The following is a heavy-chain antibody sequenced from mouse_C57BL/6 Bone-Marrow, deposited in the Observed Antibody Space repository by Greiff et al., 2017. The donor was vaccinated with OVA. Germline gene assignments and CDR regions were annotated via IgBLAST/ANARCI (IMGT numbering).Heavy chain of an antibody. CDR1: GYTFTSYW. CDR3: TTVLRGFGD. D-gene: IGHD1-1*01. CDR2: IYPGSGST. Sequence: QVQLQQPGAELVKPGASVKMSCKASGYTFTSYWITWVKQRPGQGLEWIGDIYPGSGSTTYNEKFKSKATLTVDTSSSTAYMQLSSLTSEDSADYYGTTVLRGFGDWGKGTTLTVAS. V-gene: IGHV1-55*01. J-gene: IGHJ2*01.